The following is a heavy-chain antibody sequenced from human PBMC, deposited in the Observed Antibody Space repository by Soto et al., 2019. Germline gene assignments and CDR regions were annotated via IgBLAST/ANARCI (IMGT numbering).Heavy chain of an antibody. CDR3: ARVSTVTTLKLFDY. D-gene: IGHD4-17*01. Sequence: PSETLSLTCAVSGDSITSNVCLILIRHSPGKGLEWIGEAYHNGLTNYNPSLKSRVTMSTDTSKNTLYLQMNSLRAEDTAVYYCARVSTVTTLKLFDYWGQGTLVTVSS. CDR1: GDSITSNVC. J-gene: IGHJ4*02. CDR2: AYHNGLT. V-gene: IGHV4-4*02.